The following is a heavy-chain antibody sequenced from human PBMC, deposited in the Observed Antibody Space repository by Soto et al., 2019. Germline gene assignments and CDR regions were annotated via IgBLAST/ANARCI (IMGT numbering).Heavy chain of an antibody. Sequence: SETLSLTCAVYGGSFSGYYWSWIRQPPGKGLEWIGEINHSGSTNYNPSLKSRVTISVDTSKNQFSLKLSSVTAADTAVYYCAITPPPRYSSSWYTYIDYWGQGTLVTVSS. CDR1: GGSFSGYY. V-gene: IGHV4-34*01. CDR2: INHSGST. D-gene: IGHD6-13*01. J-gene: IGHJ4*02. CDR3: AITPPPRYSSSWYTYIDY.